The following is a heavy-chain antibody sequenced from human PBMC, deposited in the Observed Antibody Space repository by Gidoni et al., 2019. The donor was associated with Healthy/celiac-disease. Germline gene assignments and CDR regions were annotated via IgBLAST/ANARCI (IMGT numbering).Heavy chain of an antibody. CDR3: ARGGYDSSGYYSDFDY. D-gene: IGHD3-22*01. J-gene: IGHJ4*02. CDR2: IYTSGST. CDR1: GGSFRSGSYY. V-gene: IGHV4-61*02. Sequence: QVQLQESGPGLVKPPQTLSLTCTVSGGSFRSGSYYWSWIRQPAGKGLEWIGRIYTSGSTNYNPSLKRRVTISVDTSKNQFSLKLSSVTAADTAVYYCARGGYDSSGYYSDFDYWGQGTLVTVSS.